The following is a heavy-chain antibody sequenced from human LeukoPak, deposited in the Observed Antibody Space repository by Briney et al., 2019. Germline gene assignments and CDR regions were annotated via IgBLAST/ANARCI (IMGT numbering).Heavy chain of an antibody. CDR1: GGSFNNYA. Sequence: SVKVSCKAPGGSFNNYAISWVRQAPGHGLEWMGRFIPFSGTSDYAHKFQARVTITMDESTAYMELSSLRPEDTAVYYCARIEDSTHGLLDYWGQGTLVTVSS. V-gene: IGHV1-69*05. J-gene: IGHJ4*02. CDR3: ARIEDSTHGLLDY. CDR2: FIPFSGTS. D-gene: IGHD5-12*01.